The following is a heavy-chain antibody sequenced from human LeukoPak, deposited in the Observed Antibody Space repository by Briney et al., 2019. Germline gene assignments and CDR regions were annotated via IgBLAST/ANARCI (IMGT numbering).Heavy chain of an antibody. CDR1: GFTFDDYA. J-gene: IGHJ4*02. D-gene: IGHD4-23*01. CDR3: AKAPDYGGNSGIDY. V-gene: IGHV3-9*01. Sequence: GGSLRLSCAASGFTFDDYAMHWVRQAPGKGLEWVSGISWNSGSIGYADSVKGRFTISRDNAKNSLYLQMNSLRAEDTALYYCAKAPDYGGNSGIDYWGQGILVTVSS. CDR2: ISWNSGSI.